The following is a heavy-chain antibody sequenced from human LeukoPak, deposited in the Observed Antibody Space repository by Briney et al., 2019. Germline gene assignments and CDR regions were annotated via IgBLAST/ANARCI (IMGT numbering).Heavy chain of an antibody. J-gene: IGHJ3*02. CDR3: ARDRASPKAFDI. CDR1: GGSISNYY. V-gene: IGHV4-59*01. D-gene: IGHD3-10*01. Sequence: PSETLSLTCTVSGGSISNYYWSWIRQPPGKGLEWIRYIYYSGSTNYNPSLKSRVTISVDTSKNQFSLKLSSVTAADTAVYYCARDRASPKAFDIWGQGTMVTVSS. CDR2: IYYSGST.